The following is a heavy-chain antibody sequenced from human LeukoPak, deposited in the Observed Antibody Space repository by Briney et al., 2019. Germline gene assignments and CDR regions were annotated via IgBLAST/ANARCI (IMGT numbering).Heavy chain of an antibody. CDR1: GFTFSSYA. Sequence: PGGSLRLSCAASGFTFSSYAMSWVRQAPGKGLEWISAISGSGGSTYYADSVKGRFTISRDNSKNTLYLQMNSLRAEDTAVYYCAKAWLWNDIVSAFDIWGQGTMVTVSS. CDR3: AKAWLWNDIVSAFDI. V-gene: IGHV3-23*01. J-gene: IGHJ3*02. CDR2: ISGSGGST. D-gene: IGHD1-1*01.